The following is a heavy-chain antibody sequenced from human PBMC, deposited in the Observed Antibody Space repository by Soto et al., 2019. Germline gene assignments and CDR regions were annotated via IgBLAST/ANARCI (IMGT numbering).Heavy chain of an antibody. CDR2: ISYDGSNK. Sequence: GGSLRLSCAASGFTFSSYGMHWVRQAPGKGLEWVAVISYDGSNKYYADSVKGRFTISRDNSKNTLYLQMNSLRAEDTAVYYCAKDRRPLWFGELSDYWG. CDR3: AKDRRPLWFGELSDY. CDR1: GFTFSSYG. J-gene: IGHJ4*01. V-gene: IGHV3-30*18. D-gene: IGHD3-10*01.